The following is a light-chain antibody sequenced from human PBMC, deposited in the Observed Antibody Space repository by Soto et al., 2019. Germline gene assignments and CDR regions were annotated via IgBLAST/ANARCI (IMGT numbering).Light chain of an antibody. CDR1: SSNIGSGYD. CDR3: QSYDSSLNGYV. CDR2: GNS. V-gene: IGLV1-40*01. Sequence: QSVLTQPPSVSGAPGQRVTISCTGSSSNIGSGYDVHWYQQIPGTAPKLLIYGNSNRPSGVPDRFSGSKSGSSASLAITGLQAEAEADYCCQSYDSSLNGYVFGTGTNLTVL. J-gene: IGLJ1*01.